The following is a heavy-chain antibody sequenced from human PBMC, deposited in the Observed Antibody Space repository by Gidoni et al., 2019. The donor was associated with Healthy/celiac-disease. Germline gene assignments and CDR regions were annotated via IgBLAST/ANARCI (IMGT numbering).Heavy chain of an antibody. CDR2: IYWKEDK. CDR3: AHSPAVYYYYYMDV. V-gene: IGHV2-5*01. Sequence: ITLKESGPTLVKPTQPLQLTCTFSGFSLSTSGVRVGWIRQPPGKALEWLARIYWKEDKRYSPSMKSRLTITKDTSKNQVVLTMTNMDPVDTATYYGAHSPAVYYYYYMDVWGKGTTVTVSS. J-gene: IGHJ6*03. CDR1: GFSLSTSGVR.